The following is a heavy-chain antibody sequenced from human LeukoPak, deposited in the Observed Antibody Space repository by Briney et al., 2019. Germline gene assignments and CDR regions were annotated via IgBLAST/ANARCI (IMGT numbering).Heavy chain of an antibody. CDR1: GGSISSSSYY. CDR3: ARVTEHYYDSSGCLDY. J-gene: IGHJ4*02. V-gene: IGHV4-39*07. CDR2: IYHSGST. D-gene: IGHD3-22*01. Sequence: KPSETLSLTCTVSGGSISSSSYYWGWIRQPPGKGLEWIGSIYHSGSTYYNPSLKSRVTISVDTSKNQFSLKLSSVTAADTAVYYCARVTEHYYDSSGCLDYWGQGTLVAVSS.